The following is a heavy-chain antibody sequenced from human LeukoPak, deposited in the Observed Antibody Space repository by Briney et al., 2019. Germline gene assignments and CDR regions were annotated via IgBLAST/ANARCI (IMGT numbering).Heavy chain of an antibody. CDR2: ISAYNGNT. CDR1: GYTFTSYG. J-gene: IGHJ4*02. V-gene: IGHV1-18*01. Sequence: ASVKVSWTASGYTFTSYGISWVRQAPEQGLEWMGWISAYNGNTNYAQKLQGRVTMTTDTSTSTAYMELRSLRSDDTAVYYCAREVKHDFDYWGQGTLVTVSS. CDR3: AREVKHDFDY.